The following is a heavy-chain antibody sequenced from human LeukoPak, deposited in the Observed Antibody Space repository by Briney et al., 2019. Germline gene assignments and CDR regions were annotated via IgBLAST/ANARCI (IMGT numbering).Heavy chain of an antibody. V-gene: IGHV3-7*01. J-gene: IGHJ5*02. D-gene: IGHD3-3*01. CDR2: IKTDGSDK. CDR1: GFTFTRVW. CDR3: AHYDFWSGYSFGT. Sequence: PGGSLRLSCAASGFTFTRVWMSWVRQAPGKGLEWGANIKTDGSDKYYADSVKGRFTISRDNAKNSLYLQMNSLGVEDTAVYYCAHYDFWSGYSFGTWGQGTLVTVSS.